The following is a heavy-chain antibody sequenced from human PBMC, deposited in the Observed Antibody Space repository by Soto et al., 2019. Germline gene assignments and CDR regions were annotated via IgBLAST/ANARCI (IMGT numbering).Heavy chain of an antibody. J-gene: IGHJ6*02. Sequence: PGESLKISCAASGFTFSSYSMNWVRQAPGKGLEWVSYISSSSSTIYYADSVKGRFTISRDNAKNSLYLQMNSLRDEDTAVYYCARDGDYGDEYGMDVWGQGTTVTVSS. D-gene: IGHD4-17*01. CDR2: ISSSSSTI. V-gene: IGHV3-48*02. CDR3: ARDGDYGDEYGMDV. CDR1: GFTFSSYS.